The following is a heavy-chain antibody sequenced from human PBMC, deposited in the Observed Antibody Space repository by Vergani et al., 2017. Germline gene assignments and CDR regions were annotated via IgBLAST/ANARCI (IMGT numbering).Heavy chain of an antibody. CDR2: FDPEDGET. J-gene: IGHJ6*03. Sequence: QVQLVQSGAEVKKPGASVKVSCKVSGYTLTELYMHWVRQAPGKGLEWMGGFDPEDGETIYAQKFQGIVTMTEDTSTDTAYMELSSLRSEDTAVYYCATDANRGPRDYYYYYMDVWGKGTTVTVSS. D-gene: IGHD1-14*01. CDR3: ATDANRGPRDYYYYYMDV. CDR1: GYTLTELY. V-gene: IGHV1-24*01.